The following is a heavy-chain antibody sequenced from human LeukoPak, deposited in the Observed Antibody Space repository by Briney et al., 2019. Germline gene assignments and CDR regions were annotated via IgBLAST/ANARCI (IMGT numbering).Heavy chain of an antibody. CDR1: GFTFSNAW. J-gene: IGHJ4*02. CDR3: TTDPGPSWDIVVVPAANWFDY. D-gene: IGHD2-2*01. Sequence: GGSLRLSCAASGFTFSNAWMSWVRQAPGKGLEWVGRIKSKTDGGTTDYAAPVKGRFTISRDDSKNTLYLQMNSLKTEDTAVYYCTTDPGPSWDIVVVPAANWFDYWGQGTLVTVSS. CDR2: IKSKTDGGTT. V-gene: IGHV3-15*01.